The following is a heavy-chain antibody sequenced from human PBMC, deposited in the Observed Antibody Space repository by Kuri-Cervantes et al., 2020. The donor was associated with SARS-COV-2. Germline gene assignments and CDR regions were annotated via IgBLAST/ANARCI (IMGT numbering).Heavy chain of an antibody. D-gene: IGHD2-21*01. V-gene: IGHV3-30*18. CDR1: GFTFSSYS. J-gene: IGHJ4*02. CDR3: AKDRVGVQNF. Sequence: GESLKISCAASGFTFSSYSMNWVRQAPGKGLEWVAVISHDCKNKKCIAPGKGRFTISRDNYQITLYLHMKSLRSEDTDMYYCAKDRVGVQNFWGQGTLVTVSS. CDR2: ISHDCKNK.